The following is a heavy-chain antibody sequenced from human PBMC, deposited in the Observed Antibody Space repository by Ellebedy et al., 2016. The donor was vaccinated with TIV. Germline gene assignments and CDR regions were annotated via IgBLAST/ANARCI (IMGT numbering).Heavy chain of an antibody. J-gene: IGHJ4*02. D-gene: IGHD3-3*01. Sequence: GESLKISCAASGFAFSSYSMNLVRQAPGKGLEWVSYFSSSSSTIYYADSVKGRFTISRDNAKNSLYLQMNSLRVEDTAVYYCARGKPFGGDWGQGTLVTVSS. V-gene: IGHV3-48*04. CDR1: GFAFSSYS. CDR2: FSSSSSTI. CDR3: ARGKPFGGD.